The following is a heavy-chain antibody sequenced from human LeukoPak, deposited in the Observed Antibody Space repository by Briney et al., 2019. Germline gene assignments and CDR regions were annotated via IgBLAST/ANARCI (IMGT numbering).Heavy chain of an antibody. V-gene: IGHV4-39*07. CDR3: ASQYGGNSAFDY. Sequence: PSETLSLTCTVSGGSISSSSYYWGWIRQPPGKGLEWIGYIYHSGSTYYNPSLKSRVTISVDRSKNQFSLKLSSVTAADTAVYYCASQYGGNSAFDYWGQGTPVTVSS. J-gene: IGHJ4*02. D-gene: IGHD4-23*01. CDR1: GGSISSSSYY. CDR2: IYHSGST.